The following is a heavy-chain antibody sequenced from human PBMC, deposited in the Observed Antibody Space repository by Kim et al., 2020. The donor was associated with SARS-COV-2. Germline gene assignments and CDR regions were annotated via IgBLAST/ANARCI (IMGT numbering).Heavy chain of an antibody. D-gene: IGHD3-10*01. Sequence: FTISRDNSKNTLYLQMNSLRAEDTAVYYCARESLPLWFGEPTSYYYGMDVWGQGTTVTVSS. CDR3: ARESLPLWFGEPTSYYYGMDV. V-gene: IGHV3-30*01. J-gene: IGHJ6*02.